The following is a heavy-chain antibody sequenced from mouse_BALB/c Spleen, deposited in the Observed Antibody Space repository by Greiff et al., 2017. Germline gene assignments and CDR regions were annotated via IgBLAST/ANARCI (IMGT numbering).Heavy chain of an antibody. J-gene: IGHJ3*01. CDR2: INPSTGYT. V-gene: IGHV1-7*01. CDR1: GYTFTSYW. D-gene: IGHD1-1*01. Sequence: VQLQQSGAELAKPGASVKMSCKASGYTFTSYWMHWVKQRPGQGLEWIGYINPSTGYTEYNQKFKDKATLTADKSSSTAYMQLSSLTSEDSAVYYCARGDYYGSSLAWFAYWGQGTLVTVSA. CDR3: ARGDYYGSSLAWFAY.